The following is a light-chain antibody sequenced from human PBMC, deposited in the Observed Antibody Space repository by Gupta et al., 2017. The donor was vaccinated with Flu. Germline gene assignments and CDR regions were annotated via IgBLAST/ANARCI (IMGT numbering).Light chain of an antibody. Sequence: IVITKTPLSLPVTPGEPASISCRSGQSILDSNDGNTDLYCHLQHPGQSPQLLNYPLSYRASRVPHRGSGVGSGAYVTLISSMVDANDVCFYELKYRTAVPYSFGQGTKLEIK. CDR3: KYRTAVPYS. V-gene: IGKV2-40*01. CDR2: PLS. CDR1: QSILDSNDGNTD. J-gene: IGKJ2*03.